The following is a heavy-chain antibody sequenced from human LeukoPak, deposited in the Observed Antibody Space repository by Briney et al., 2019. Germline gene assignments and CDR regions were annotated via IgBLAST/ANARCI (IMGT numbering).Heavy chain of an antibody. Sequence: ASVKVSCKASGYTFTSYGISWVRQAPGQGLEWMGWISAYNGNTDYAQKLQGRVTMTTDTSTSTAYMELRSLRSDDTAVYYCARDCSGGSCSYNWFDPWGQGTLVTVFS. D-gene: IGHD2-15*01. CDR3: ARDCSGGSCSYNWFDP. CDR1: GYTFTSYG. J-gene: IGHJ5*02. V-gene: IGHV1-18*01. CDR2: ISAYNGNT.